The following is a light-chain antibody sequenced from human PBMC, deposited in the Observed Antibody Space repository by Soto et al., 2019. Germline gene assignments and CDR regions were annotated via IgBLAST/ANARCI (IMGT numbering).Light chain of an antibody. J-gene: IGLJ2*01. CDR2: GNI. CDR1: SSNIGAGYD. V-gene: IGLV1-40*01. Sequence: QTVVTQPPSVSGAPGQRVTISCTGSSSNIGAGYDVHWYQQLPGTAPKLLIYGNINRPSGVPDRFSGSKSGTSASLAITGLQAEDEADYYCQSYDSSLSEVFGGGTKLTVL. CDR3: QSYDSSLSEV.